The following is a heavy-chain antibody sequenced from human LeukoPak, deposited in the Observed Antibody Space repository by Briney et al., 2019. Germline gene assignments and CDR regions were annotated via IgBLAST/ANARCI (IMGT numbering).Heavy chain of an antibody. D-gene: IGHD6-6*01. CDR2: IKPSGGTT. CDR1: GYTFTNYY. J-gene: IGHJ5*02. Sequence: ASVTVSCKASGYTFTNYYMHWVRQPPGQGLEWMGIIKPSGGTTSYAQKLQGRVTMTRDTSKSTVYMELTSLRSEDTAVYYCARDVAARTNWFDPWGQGTLVTVSS. CDR3: ARDVAARTNWFDP. V-gene: IGHV1-46*04.